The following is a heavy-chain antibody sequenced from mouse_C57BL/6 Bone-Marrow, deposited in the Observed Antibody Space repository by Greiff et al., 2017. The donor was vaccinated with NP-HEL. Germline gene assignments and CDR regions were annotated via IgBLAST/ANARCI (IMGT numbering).Heavy chain of an antibody. CDR3: ARHEDDGYSHYYAMDY. V-gene: IGHV1-62-2*01. D-gene: IGHD2-3*01. J-gene: IGHJ4*01. CDR1: GYTFTEYT. Sequence: QVQLKESGAELVKPGASVKLSCKASGYTFTEYTIHWVKQRSGQGLEWIGWFYPGSGSIKYNEKFKDKATLTADKSSSTVYMELSRLTSEDSAVYFCARHEDDGYSHYYAMDYWGQGTSVTVSS. CDR2: FYPGSGSI.